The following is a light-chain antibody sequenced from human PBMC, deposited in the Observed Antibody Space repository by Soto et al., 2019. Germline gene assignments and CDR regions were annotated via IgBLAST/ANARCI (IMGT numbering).Light chain of an antibody. CDR2: AAS. CDR3: QMYRSAPFT. Sequence: DIQMTQSPSSLSASVGDRVTITCRASQAISNHLAWYQQKPGKVPKLLIYAASTLQSGVPSRFSGSGSGTDFTLTISGLQPEDVATYYCQMYRSAPFTFGPGTKVHIE. V-gene: IGKV1-27*01. J-gene: IGKJ3*01. CDR1: QAISNH.